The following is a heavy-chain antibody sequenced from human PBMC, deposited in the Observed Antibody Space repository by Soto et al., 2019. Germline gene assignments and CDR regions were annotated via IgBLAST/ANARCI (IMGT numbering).Heavy chain of an antibody. CDR1: GFTFSDYY. J-gene: IGHJ4*02. CDR3: ATGHYGDRGVFDY. Sequence: QVQLVESGGGLVKPGGSLRLSCAASGFTFSDYYMSWIRQAPGKGLEWVSYISSSSSYTNYADSVKGRFTISRDNAKNSLYMQMNSLRDEDTAVYYCATGHYGDRGVFDYWGQGTLVTVSS. D-gene: IGHD4-17*01. CDR2: ISSSSSYT. V-gene: IGHV3-11*05.